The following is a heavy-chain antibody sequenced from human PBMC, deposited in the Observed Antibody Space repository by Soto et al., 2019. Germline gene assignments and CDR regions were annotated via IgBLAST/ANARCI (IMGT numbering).Heavy chain of an antibody. D-gene: IGHD3-3*01. Sequence: QVQLVQSGAEVKKPGASVKVSCKASGYTFTSYDINWVRQATGQGLEWMGWVNPNSGNTGYAQKFQGRVTMTRNTSISTAYMALSSLRSEDTAVYYCARVITIFGVVIRGGMDVWGQGTTVTVSS. CDR3: ARVITIFGVVIRGGMDV. CDR1: GYTFTSYD. CDR2: VNPNSGNT. V-gene: IGHV1-8*01. J-gene: IGHJ6*02.